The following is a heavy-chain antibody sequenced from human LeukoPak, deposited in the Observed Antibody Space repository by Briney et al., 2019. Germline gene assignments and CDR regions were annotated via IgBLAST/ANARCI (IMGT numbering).Heavy chain of an antibody. Sequence: GGSLRLSCAASGFTLSDYYMSWIRQAPGKGLEWVSYISSSSSYTNYADSVKGRFTISRDNAKNSLYLQMNSLRAEDTAVYYCARDRPYYDSSGYYLKFDYWGQGTLVTVSS. V-gene: IGHV3-11*06. J-gene: IGHJ4*02. CDR2: ISSSSSYT. CDR1: GFTLSDYY. CDR3: ARDRPYYDSSGYYLKFDY. D-gene: IGHD3-22*01.